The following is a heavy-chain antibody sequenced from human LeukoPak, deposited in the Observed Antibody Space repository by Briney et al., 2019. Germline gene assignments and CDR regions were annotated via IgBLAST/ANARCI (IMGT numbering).Heavy chain of an antibody. D-gene: IGHD3-10*01. CDR1: GFTFSSYG. Sequence: GGSLRLSCAASGFTFSSYGMRWVRQAPGKGLEWVAFIRYDGSNKYYADSVKGRFTISRDNSKNTLYLQMNSLRAEDTAVYYCAKEEYYYGSGSYYNGDNWFDPWGQGTLVTVSS. CDR2: IRYDGSNK. CDR3: AKEEYYYGSGSYYNGDNWFDP. J-gene: IGHJ5*02. V-gene: IGHV3-30*02.